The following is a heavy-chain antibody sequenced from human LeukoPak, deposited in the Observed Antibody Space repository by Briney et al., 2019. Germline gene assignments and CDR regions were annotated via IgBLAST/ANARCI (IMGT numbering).Heavy chain of an antibody. D-gene: IGHD1-26*01. V-gene: IGHV4-31*03. CDR2: IYYSGST. CDR3: ARNLGSGWELLWFDY. Sequence: SQTLSLTCTVSGGSINSGDYYCSWIRQHPGKGLEWIGYIYYSGSTYYNPSLKSRVTISVDTSKNQFSLKLSSVTAADTAVYYCARNLGSGWELLWFDYWGQGTLVTVSS. J-gene: IGHJ4*02. CDR1: GGSINSGDYY.